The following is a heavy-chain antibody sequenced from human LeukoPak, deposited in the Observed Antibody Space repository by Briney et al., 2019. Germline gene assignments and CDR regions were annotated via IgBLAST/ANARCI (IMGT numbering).Heavy chain of an antibody. Sequence: GASVTVSCKDSGYTFTGYYMHWVRQAPGQGLEWMGWINPNSGGTNYAQKFQGRVTMTRDTSISTAYMELSRLRSDDTAVYYCARGRVTFLGAFDYWGQGTLVTVSS. CDR2: INPNSGGT. D-gene: IGHD2/OR15-2a*01. CDR3: ARGRVTFLGAFDY. V-gene: IGHV1-2*02. CDR1: GYTFTGYY. J-gene: IGHJ4*02.